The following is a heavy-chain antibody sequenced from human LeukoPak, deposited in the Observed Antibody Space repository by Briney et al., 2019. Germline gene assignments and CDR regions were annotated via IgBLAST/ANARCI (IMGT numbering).Heavy chain of an antibody. J-gene: IGHJ4*02. V-gene: IGHV3-21*01. Sequence: GGSLRLSCADSGFTFSSYNMNWVRQAPGKGLEWVSSISRSSNYIYYADSVKGRFTISRDNAKNSLYLQMNSLRAEDTAVYYCARAYYGSVSYYIDYWGQGTLVTVSS. CDR3: ARAYYGSVSYYIDY. CDR1: GFTFSSYN. CDR2: ISRSSNYI. D-gene: IGHD3-10*01.